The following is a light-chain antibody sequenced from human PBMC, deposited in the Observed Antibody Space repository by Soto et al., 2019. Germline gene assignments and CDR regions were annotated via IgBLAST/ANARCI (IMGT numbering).Light chain of an antibody. V-gene: IGLV6-57*04. J-gene: IGLJ3*02. Sequence: LTQPPSVSGSPGKTVTISCTRSSGSIASNYVQWYQQRPGSAPIIVIYEDNQRPSGVPDRFSGSIDTSSNSASLTISGLKTEDEADYYCQSYHHPKGVFGGGTKLTVL. CDR2: EDN. CDR1: SGSIASNY. CDR3: QSYHHPKGV.